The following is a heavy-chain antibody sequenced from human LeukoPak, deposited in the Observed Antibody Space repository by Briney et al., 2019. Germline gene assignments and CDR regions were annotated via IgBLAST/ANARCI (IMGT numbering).Heavy chain of an antibody. CDR3: ARVVLDHYYDSSGYLGTLDY. D-gene: IGHD3-22*01. V-gene: IGHV1-18*01. CDR1: GYTFTNYG. J-gene: IGHJ4*02. CDR2: INTYNGNA. Sequence: ASVKVSCKASGYTFTNYGISWVRQAPGQGLEWMGWINTYNGNANYAQKFQGRVTMTTDTSTSTAYMELRSLRSDDTAVYYCARVVLDHYYDSSGYLGTLDYWGQGTLVTVSS.